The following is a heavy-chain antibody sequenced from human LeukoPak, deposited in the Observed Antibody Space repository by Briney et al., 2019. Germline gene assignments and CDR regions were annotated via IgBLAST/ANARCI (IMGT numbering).Heavy chain of an antibody. V-gene: IGHV3-23*01. CDR1: GFTFSSYA. Sequence: GGSLRLSCAASGFTFSSYAMSWVRQAPGKGLEWVSAISGSGGSTYYADSAKGRFTISRDNSKNTLYLQMNSLRAEDTAVYYCAKDLLYYYGSGSYMDYWGQGTLVTVSS. D-gene: IGHD3-10*01. CDR3: AKDLLYYYGSGSYMDY. J-gene: IGHJ4*02. CDR2: ISGSGGST.